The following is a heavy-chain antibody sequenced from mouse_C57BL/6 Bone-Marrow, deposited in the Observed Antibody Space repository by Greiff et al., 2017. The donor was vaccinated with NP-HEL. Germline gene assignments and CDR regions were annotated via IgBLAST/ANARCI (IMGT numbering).Heavy chain of an antibody. D-gene: IGHD1-1*01. CDR3: ARSGGSSYHYWYFDV. J-gene: IGHJ1*03. CDR1: GYSFTDYN. CDR2: ITPNYGTN. V-gene: IGHV1-39*01. Sequence: EVQLQQSGPELVKPGASVKISCKASGYSFTDYNMNWVKQSNGKSLEWIGVITPNYGTNSYNQKFKGKATLTVDQSSSTAYMQLNSLTSEDSAGYYCARSGGSSYHYWYFDVWGTGTTVTVSS.